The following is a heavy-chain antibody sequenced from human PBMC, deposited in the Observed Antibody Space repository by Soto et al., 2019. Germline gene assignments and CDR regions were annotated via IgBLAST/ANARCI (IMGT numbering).Heavy chain of an antibody. CDR1: GFTFSSYW. V-gene: IGHV3-7*01. J-gene: IGHJ6*03. Sequence: GGSLRLSCAASGFTFSSYWMSWVRQAPGKGLEWVANIKQDGSEKYYVDSVKGRFTISRDNANNSLYLQMNSLRAEDTAVYYSAQVTTDPSFYYYYMDVWGKGTTVTVSS. CDR2: IKQDGSEK. CDR3: AQVTTDPSFYYYYMDV. D-gene: IGHD4-4*01.